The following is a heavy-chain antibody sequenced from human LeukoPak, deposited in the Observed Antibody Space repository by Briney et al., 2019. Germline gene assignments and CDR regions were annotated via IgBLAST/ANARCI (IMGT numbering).Heavy chain of an antibody. CDR3: ARDPRNVGLAP. Sequence: GGSLRLSCVASGFSLSGYWMYWVRQAPGKGLLYISRNNGDGSTTNYADVVKGRFTMSRDNVKNTLYLQTNSLRVEDTAVYYCARDPRNVGLAPWGQGTLVTVSS. J-gene: IGHJ5*02. D-gene: IGHD2-15*01. V-gene: IGHV3-74*01. CDR1: GFSLSGYW. CDR2: NNGDGSTT.